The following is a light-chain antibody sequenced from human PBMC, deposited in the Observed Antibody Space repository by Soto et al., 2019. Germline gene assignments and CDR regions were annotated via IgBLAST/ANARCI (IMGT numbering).Light chain of an antibody. CDR1: QSVSSSY. CDR2: GAS. J-gene: IGKJ1*01. V-gene: IGKV3-20*01. Sequence: EIVLTQSPGTLSLSPGERATLSCRASQSVSSSYLAWYQQKPGQAPRLLIYGASSRATGIPDRFSGSGSGTDFTLTLSRLEPEEFAVYYCQQDGSARTFGQGTKVEIK. CDR3: QQDGSART.